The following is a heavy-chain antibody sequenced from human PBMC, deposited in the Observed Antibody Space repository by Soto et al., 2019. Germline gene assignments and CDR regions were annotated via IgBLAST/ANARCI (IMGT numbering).Heavy chain of an antibody. J-gene: IGHJ3*02. D-gene: IGHD2-15*01. Sequence: EVQLLESGGGLLQPGGSLRLSCVVSGITFSSYGMTWVRQAPGKGLEWVSCISNSGGSTYYAVSVKGRFTISRDNSKSTLYLQMNSLRDDDTAVYYCAKDHVSGNGMWDGFDIWGQGTMVTVSS. V-gene: IGHV3-23*01. CDR1: GITFSSYG. CDR3: AKDHVSGNGMWDGFDI. CDR2: ISNSGGST.